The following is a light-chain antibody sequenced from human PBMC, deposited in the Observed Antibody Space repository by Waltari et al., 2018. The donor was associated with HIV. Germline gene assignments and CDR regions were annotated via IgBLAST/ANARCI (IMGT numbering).Light chain of an antibody. CDR2: GAS. J-gene: IGKJ2*01. Sequence: EIVLTQSPGTLSLSPGERATLSCRASQRVSGYLAWYQQKPGQAPRLLIYGASSRATGSPYRFSGSWSGTDFTLTISRLEPEDFAVYYCQQYGSSPPYTFGQGTKLEIK. CDR1: QRVSGY. V-gene: IGKV3-20*01. CDR3: QQYGSSPPYT.